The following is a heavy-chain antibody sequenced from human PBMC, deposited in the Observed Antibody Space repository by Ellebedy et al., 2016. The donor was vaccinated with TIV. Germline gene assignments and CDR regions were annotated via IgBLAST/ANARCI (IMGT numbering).Heavy chain of an antibody. Sequence: PGGSLRLSCAASGFTFSSYNMNWVLQAPGKGLEWFSHISTSGYTKYYAESVKGRFTISRDNAKNSLYLQMNSLRDEDTAVYYCARDPADYWGQGTLVTVSS. CDR3: ARDPADY. V-gene: IGHV3-48*02. CDR1: GFTFSSYN. CDR2: ISTSGYTK. J-gene: IGHJ4*02.